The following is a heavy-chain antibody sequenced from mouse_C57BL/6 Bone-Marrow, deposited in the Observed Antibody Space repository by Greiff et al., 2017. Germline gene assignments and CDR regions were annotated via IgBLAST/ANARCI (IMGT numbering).Heavy chain of an antibody. D-gene: IGHD1-1*01. CDR1: GYTFTSYY. Sequence: EVQLQQPGAELVKPGASVKMSCKASGYTFTSYYMNWVKQRPGRSLEWIGRINPNTGGTNYNKKFKGKATLTVDKSSSTAYMELRSLTSEDSAVYYCASSPRYYYCSCYALDYWGQGTTLTVSS. CDR3: ASSPRYYYCSCYALDY. V-gene: IGHV1-26*01. CDR2: INPNTGGT. J-gene: IGHJ4*01.